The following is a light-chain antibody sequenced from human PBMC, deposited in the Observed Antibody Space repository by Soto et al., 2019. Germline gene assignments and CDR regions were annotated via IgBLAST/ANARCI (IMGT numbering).Light chain of an antibody. V-gene: IGKV1-39*01. CDR3: QQSYSTPVT. J-gene: IGKJ1*01. CDR2: AAS. Sequence: DIQMTQSPSSLSASVGDRVTITCRASQSISSYLNWYQQKPGKAPKLLIYAASSLQSGFPSRFSGSGSGTDFTLTISSLQPEDFATYYCQQSYSTPVTFGQVTRVEIK. CDR1: QSISSY.